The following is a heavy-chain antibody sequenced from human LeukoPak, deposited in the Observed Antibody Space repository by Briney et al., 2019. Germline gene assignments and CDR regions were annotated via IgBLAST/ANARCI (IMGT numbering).Heavy chain of an antibody. J-gene: IGHJ4*02. CDR2: INPSGGST. CDR3: ARDEGFTLDY. Sequence: ASVKVSCKAYGYTFTSYYMHLVRQAPGQGLEWMGIINPSGGSTSYAQKFQGRVTMTRDTSTSTVYMELSSLRSEDTAVYYCARDEGFTLDYWGQGTLVTVSS. CDR1: GYTFTSYY. V-gene: IGHV1-46*01.